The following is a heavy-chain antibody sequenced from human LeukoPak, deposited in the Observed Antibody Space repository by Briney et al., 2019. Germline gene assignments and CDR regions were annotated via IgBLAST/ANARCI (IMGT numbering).Heavy chain of an antibody. Sequence: GRFLGLSCAATAFTASSKYMSWVSQAPGKRIEYASAFCSGGSPYYGDSVQGRVTISRDNSRNTLYLQMNSLRAEDIFFFHGEDGIRDCSGGSCIDYWGQGTLVTVSS. J-gene: IGHJ4*02. D-gene: IGHD2-15*01. CDR1: AFTASSKY. CDR3: EDGIRDCSGGSCIDY. CDR2: FCSGGSP. V-gene: IGHV3-53*01.